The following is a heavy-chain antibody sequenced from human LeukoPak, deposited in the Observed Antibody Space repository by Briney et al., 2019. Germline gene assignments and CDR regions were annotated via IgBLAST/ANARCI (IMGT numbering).Heavy chain of an antibody. CDR2: IKGDGNEK. Sequence: GGSLRLSCVASDFTFNTYWMRWARQAPGQGLEWVANIKGDGNEKYYSDSEKGRFTVSRDTVKHSLFLQMNSLRAEDTAVYYCARLSELLRGPLRIYLFEYWGQGTLVSVSS. CDR1: DFTFNTYW. V-gene: IGHV3-7*01. J-gene: IGHJ4*02. D-gene: IGHD3-10*01. CDR3: ARLSELLRGPLRIYLFEY.